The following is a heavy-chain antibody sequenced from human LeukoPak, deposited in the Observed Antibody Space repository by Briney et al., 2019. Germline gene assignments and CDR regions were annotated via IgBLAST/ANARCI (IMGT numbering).Heavy chain of an antibody. D-gene: IGHD6-13*01. CDR1: GYSFTSYW. V-gene: IGHV5-51*01. Sequence: HGESLKISCKGSGYSFTSYWIGWVRQMPGKGLEWMGIIYPGDSDTRYSPSFQGQVTISADKSISTAYLQWSSLKASDTAMYYCARRGGIAAAGTSHGPNYYYGMDVWGQGTTVTVSS. J-gene: IGHJ6*02. CDR3: ARRGGIAAAGTSHGPNYYYGMDV. CDR2: IYPGDSDT.